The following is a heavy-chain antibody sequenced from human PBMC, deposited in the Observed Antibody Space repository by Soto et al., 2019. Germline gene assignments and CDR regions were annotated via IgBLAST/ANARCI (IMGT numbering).Heavy chain of an antibody. CDR3: ARGPSYSDSYFDY. V-gene: IGHV3-21*01. CDR1: GFTFSSYS. J-gene: IGHJ4*02. Sequence: LRLSCAASGFTFSSYSMNWVRQAPGKGLEWVSSIRSSSSYIYYADSVKGRFTISRDNAKNTVYLQMNSLRLEDTAVYYCARGPSYSDSYFDYWGQGTLVTVSS. CDR2: IRSSSSYI. D-gene: IGHD4-17*01.